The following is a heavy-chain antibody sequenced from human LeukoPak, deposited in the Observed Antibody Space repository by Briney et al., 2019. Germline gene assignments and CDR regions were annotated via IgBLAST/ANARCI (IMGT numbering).Heavy chain of an antibody. CDR3: ARDASLGTMVRGVIIGFDP. CDR1: GGSISSYY. V-gene: IGHV4-59*12. D-gene: IGHD3-10*01. J-gene: IGHJ5*02. Sequence: SETLSLTCTVSGGSISSYYWSWIRQPPGKGLEWIGYIYYSGSTNYNPSLKSRVTISVDTSKNQFSLKLSSVTAADTAVYYCARDASLGTMVRGVIIGFDPWGQGTLVTVSS. CDR2: IYYSGST.